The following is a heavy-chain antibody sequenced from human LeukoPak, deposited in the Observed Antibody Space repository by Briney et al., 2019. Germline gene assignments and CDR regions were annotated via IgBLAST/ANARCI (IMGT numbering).Heavy chain of an antibody. V-gene: IGHV3-15*01. CDR2: TKSKTDDGTT. CDR3: TTPYPVVPAEDY. D-gene: IGHD2-2*01. CDR1: GFILSNAW. Sequence: GGSLSLSCGASGFILSNAWMRWVRQAPGKGLEWVGRTKSKTDDGTTDYAAPVKGRFTISREDSKNTLYLQMNSLKNEDTAVYYCTTPYPVVPAEDYWGQGTLVTVSS. J-gene: IGHJ4*02.